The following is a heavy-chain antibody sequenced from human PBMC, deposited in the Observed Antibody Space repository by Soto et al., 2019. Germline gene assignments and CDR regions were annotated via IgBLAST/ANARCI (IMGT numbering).Heavy chain of an antibody. V-gene: IGHV1-69*01. CDR2: IISISGTA. CDR3: ARGVNFDWLFVFDY. CDR1: GGIFSSYT. D-gene: IGHD3-9*01. J-gene: IGHJ4*02. Sequence: QVQLVQSGAEVKKPGSSVKVSCKASGGIFSSYTISWVRQAPGQGLEWMGGIISISGTAKYAQKFQGSVTITADESTNTAYMGLSSLSSDDTAVYYCARGVNFDWLFVFDYWGQGTLVTVSS.